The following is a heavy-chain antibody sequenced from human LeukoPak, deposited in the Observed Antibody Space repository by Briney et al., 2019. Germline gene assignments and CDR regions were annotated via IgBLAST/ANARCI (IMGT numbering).Heavy chain of an antibody. V-gene: IGHV4-34*01. CDR2: INHSGST. CDR1: GGSFSGYY. CDR3: ARASDIVVVPAPYYYYGMDV. J-gene: IGHJ6*02. Sequence: SETLSLTCAVYGGSFSGYYWSWIRQPPGKGLEWIGEINHSGSTNYNPSLKSRVTISVDTSKNQFSLKLSSVTAADTAVYYCARASDIVVVPAPYYYYGMDVWGQGTTVTVSS. D-gene: IGHD2-2*01.